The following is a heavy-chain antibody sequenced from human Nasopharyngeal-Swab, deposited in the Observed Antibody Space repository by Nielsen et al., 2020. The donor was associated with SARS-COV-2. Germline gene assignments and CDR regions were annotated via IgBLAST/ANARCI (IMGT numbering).Heavy chain of an antibody. CDR2: ISYSGST. Sequence: SQTLSLTCAVSGGSFSGFFWSWIRQSPGKGLEWIGYISYSGSTNYNPSLKSRVTMSIDTSKNQFSLNLSSVTAADTAVYYCARGRFSSSWYCFDPWGQGTLVTVSS. CDR1: GGSFSGFF. D-gene: IGHD6-13*01. V-gene: IGHV4-34*11. CDR3: ARGRFSSSWYCFDP. J-gene: IGHJ5*02.